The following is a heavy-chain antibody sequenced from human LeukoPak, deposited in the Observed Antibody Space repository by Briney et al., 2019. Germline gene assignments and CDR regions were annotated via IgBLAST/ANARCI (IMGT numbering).Heavy chain of an antibody. CDR1: GGTFSSYA. V-gene: IGHV1-69*01. D-gene: IGHD1-26*01. CDR2: IIPIFGTA. CDR3: ARAGGPYYYYYGMDV. Sequence: SEKVSCKASGGTFSSYAISWVRQAPGQGLEWMGGIIPIFGTANYAQKFQGRVTITADESTSTAYMELSSLRSEDTAVYYCARAGGPYYYYYGMDVWGQGTTVTVSS. J-gene: IGHJ6*02.